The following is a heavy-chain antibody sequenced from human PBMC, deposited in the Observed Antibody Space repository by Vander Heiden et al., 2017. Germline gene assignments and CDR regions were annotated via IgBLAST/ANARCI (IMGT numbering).Heavy chain of an antibody. CDR3: AKDTYYYGSGSPDY. CDR1: GSTFDEYA. CDR2: ISWNSGSI. V-gene: IGHV3-9*01. D-gene: IGHD3-10*01. J-gene: IGHJ4*02. Sequence: EVQLVESAGGLVQPGMSLRLSCAASGSTFDEYARHWVRQAPGKGLEWVSGISWNSGSIGYADSVKGRFTISRDNAKNSLYLQMNSLRAEDTALYYCAKDTYYYGSGSPDYWGQGTLVTVSS.